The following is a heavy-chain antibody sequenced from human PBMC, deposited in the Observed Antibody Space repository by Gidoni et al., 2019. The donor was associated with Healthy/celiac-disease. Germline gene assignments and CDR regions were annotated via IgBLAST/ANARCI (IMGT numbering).Heavy chain of an antibody. CDR1: GFTFSNAW. J-gene: IGHJ4*02. Sequence: EVQLVESGGGLVKPGGSLRLSCAASGFTFSNAWMSWVRQAPGKGLEWVGRIKSKTDGGTTDYAATVKGRFTISRDDSKNTLYLQMNSLKTEDTAVYYCTTVYYYDSSGHGGYWGQGTLVTVSS. V-gene: IGHV3-15*01. CDR2: IKSKTDGGTT. D-gene: IGHD3-22*01. CDR3: TTVYYYDSSGHGGY.